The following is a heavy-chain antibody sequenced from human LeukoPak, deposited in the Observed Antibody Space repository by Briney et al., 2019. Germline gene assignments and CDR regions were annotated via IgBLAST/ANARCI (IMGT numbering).Heavy chain of an antibody. CDR3: ARGWSSGWYFGY. V-gene: IGHV4-59*11. Sequence: SETLSLTCTVSGGSISSHYWSWIRQPPGKGLEWIGYIYYSGSTNYNPSLKSRVAISVDTSKNQFSLKLSSVTAADTAVYYCARGWSSGWYFGYWGQGTLVTVSS. J-gene: IGHJ4*02. CDR1: GGSISSHY. CDR2: IYYSGST. D-gene: IGHD6-19*01.